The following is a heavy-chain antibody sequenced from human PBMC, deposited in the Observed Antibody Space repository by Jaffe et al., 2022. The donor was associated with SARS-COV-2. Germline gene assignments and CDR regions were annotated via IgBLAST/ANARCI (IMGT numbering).Heavy chain of an antibody. J-gene: IGHJ5*02. CDR1: GFTFSSYG. Sequence: QVQLVESGGGVVQPGRSLRLSCAASGFTFSSYGMHWVRQAPGKGLEWVAVIWYDGSNKYYADSVKGRFTISRDNSKNTLYLQMNSLRAEDTAVYYCARDRGSGYQTTGWFDPWGQGTLVTVSS. CDR2: IWYDGSNK. D-gene: IGHD3-10*01. CDR3: ARDRGSGYQTTGWFDP. V-gene: IGHV3-33*01.